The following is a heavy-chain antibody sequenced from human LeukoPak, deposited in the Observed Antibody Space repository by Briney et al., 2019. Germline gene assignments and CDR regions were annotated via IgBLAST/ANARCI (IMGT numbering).Heavy chain of an antibody. CDR1: GFAFSNDG. CDR2: IKSKSDGGTT. Sequence: TGGSLRLSCAASGFAFSNDGMSWVRKSPGKGREWVARIKSKSDGGTTDYAAPVKGRFTISRDDSETTLYLQMNSLKTEDTAIYYCGHNDSGSTWGQGTLVTVSS. D-gene: IGHD4-17*01. V-gene: IGHV3-15*01. CDR3: GHNDSGST. J-gene: IGHJ4*02.